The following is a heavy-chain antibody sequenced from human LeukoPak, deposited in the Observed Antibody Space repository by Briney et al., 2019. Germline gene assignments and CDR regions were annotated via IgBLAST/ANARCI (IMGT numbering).Heavy chain of an antibody. J-gene: IGHJ5*02. CDR1: GGSISSYY. V-gene: IGHV4-59*01. CDR3: ASVANNWFDP. D-gene: IGHD2-21*01. CDR2: IYYSGST. Sequence: SSETLSLICTVSGGSISSYYWSWIRQPPGKGLEWIGYIYYSGSTNYNPSLKSRVTISVDTSKNQFSPKLSSVTAADTAVYYCASVANNWFDPWGQGTLVTVSS.